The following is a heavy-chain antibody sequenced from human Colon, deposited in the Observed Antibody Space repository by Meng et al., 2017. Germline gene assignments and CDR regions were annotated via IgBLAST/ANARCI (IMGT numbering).Heavy chain of an antibody. CDR2: IIPIFGTA. V-gene: IGHV1-69*01. CDR1: GGTFSSYA. Sequence: QVQLVQSGAEVRKPGSSVKVPCKASGGTFSSYAISWVRQAPGQGLEWMGGIIPIFGTANYAQKFQGRVTITADESTSTAYMELSSLRSEDTAVYYCTRGLATIPHFDYWGQGTLVTVSS. J-gene: IGHJ4*02. D-gene: IGHD5-24*01. CDR3: TRGLATIPHFDY.